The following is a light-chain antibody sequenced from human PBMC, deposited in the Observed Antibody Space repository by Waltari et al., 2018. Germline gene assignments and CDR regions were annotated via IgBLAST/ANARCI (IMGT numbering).Light chain of an antibody. V-gene: IGKV1-5*03. CDR3: QQYDTYYS. CDR2: KAS. Sequence: DIQLTQSPSTLSASVGDSVTITCRASQTISDWLAWYQQKSGKAPKLLIYKASNLKSGVPSRFSGSGSGTEFTLTITSLQPEDFATYYCQQYDTYYSFGQGTKVEIK. J-gene: IGKJ2*03. CDR1: QTISDW.